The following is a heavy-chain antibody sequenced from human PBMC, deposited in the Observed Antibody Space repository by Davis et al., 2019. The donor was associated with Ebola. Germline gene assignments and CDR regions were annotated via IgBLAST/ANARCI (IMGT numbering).Heavy chain of an antibody. V-gene: IGHV3-15*01. CDR2: IKSKTDGGTT. CDR3: TTLSTVTTMYFDL. D-gene: IGHD4-17*01. J-gene: IGHJ2*01. Sequence: GGSLRLSCAASGFTFSNAWMSWVRQAPGKGLEWVGLIKSKTDGGTTDYAAPVKGRFTISRDDSKNMLYLQMNSLKIEDTAVYYCTTLSTVTTMYFDLWGRGTLVTVSS. CDR1: GFTFSNAW.